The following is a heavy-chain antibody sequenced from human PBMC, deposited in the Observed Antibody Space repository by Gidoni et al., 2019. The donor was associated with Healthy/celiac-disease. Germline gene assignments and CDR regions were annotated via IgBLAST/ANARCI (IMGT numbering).Heavy chain of an antibody. CDR1: GFTVSSNY. V-gene: IGHV3-66*01. CDR3: ARGGYCSGGSCYYYYYMDV. D-gene: IGHD2-15*01. Sequence: EVQLVESGGDLVQPGGSLRLSCAASGFTVSSNYMAWVRQAPGKGLEWVSVIYTGGSTYYADSGKGRFTISRDNSKNTLYLQMNSLRAEDTAVYYCARGGYCSGGSCYYYYYMDVWGKGTTVTVSS. J-gene: IGHJ6*03. CDR2: IYTGGST.